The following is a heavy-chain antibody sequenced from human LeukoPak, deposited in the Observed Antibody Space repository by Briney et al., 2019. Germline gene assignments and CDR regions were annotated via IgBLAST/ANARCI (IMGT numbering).Heavy chain of an antibody. J-gene: IGHJ4*02. CDR3: ARACLLGTTLDY. D-gene: IGHD1-1*01. CDR1: GFTFSSYA. CDR2: ISYDGSNK. V-gene: IGHV3-30-3*01. Sequence: PGGSLRLSCAASGFTFSSYAMHWVRQAPGKGLEWVAVISYDGSNKYYADSVKGRFTISRDNSKNTLYLQMNSLRAEDTAVYYCARACLLGTTLDYWGQGTLVTVSS.